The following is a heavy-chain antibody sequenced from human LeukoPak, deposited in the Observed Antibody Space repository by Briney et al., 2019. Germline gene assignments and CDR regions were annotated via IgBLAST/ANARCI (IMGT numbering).Heavy chain of an antibody. CDR2: IYHSGST. J-gene: IGHJ4*02. CDR1: GYSISSGYY. CDR3: ARALGYCSSTSCYTPIDY. V-gene: IGHV4-38-2*01. Sequence: SETLSLTCAVSGYSISSGYYWGWIRQPPGKGLEWIGSIYHSGSTYYNPSLKSRVTISVDTSKNQFSLKLSSVTAADTAVYYCARALGYCSSTSCYTPIDYWGQGTLATVSS. D-gene: IGHD2-2*02.